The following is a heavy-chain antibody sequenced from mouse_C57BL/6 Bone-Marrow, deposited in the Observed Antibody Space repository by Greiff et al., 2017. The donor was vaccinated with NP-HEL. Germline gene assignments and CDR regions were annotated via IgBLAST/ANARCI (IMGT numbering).Heavy chain of an antibody. D-gene: IGHD1-1*02. V-gene: IGHV1-81*01. CDR1: GYTFTSYG. CDR2: IYPRRGNT. J-gene: IGHJ1*03. Sequence: QVQLQQSGAELARPGASVKLSCKASGYTFTSYGISWVKQRTGQGLEWIGEIYPRRGNTYYNEKFKGKATLTADKSSSTAYMELRSLTSEDSAVYFCARRYYGGYWYFDVWGTGTTVTVSS. CDR3: ARRYYGGYWYFDV.